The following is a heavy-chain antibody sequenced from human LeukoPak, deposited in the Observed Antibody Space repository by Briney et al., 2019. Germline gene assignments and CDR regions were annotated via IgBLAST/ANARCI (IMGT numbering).Heavy chain of an antibody. CDR1: GYSISSGYY. Sequence: SETLSLTCTVSGYSISSGYYWGWIRQPPGKGLECMGNIYHSGRTYYNPSLKSRVTISVDTSKNQFSLKLSSVTAADAAVYYCEREGDSSSVGWFDHWGQGTLVTVSS. D-gene: IGHD6-13*01. V-gene: IGHV4-38-2*02. J-gene: IGHJ5*02. CDR2: IYHSGRT. CDR3: EREGDSSSVGWFDH.